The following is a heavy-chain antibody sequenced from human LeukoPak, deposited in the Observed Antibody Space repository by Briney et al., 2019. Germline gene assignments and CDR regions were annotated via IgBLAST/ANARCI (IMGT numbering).Heavy chain of an antibody. CDR2: ISGSAGGT. J-gene: IGHJ4*02. CDR1: GITLSNYG. V-gene: IGHV3-23*01. CDR3: AKRGVVTRVILVGFHKEAYYFDS. Sequence: TGGSLRLSCAGSGITLSNYGMSRVRQAPGKGLEWVAGISGSAGGTNYADSVKGRFTISRDNSKNTLYLQMNRLRAEDTAVYFCAKRGVVTRVILVGFHKEAYYFDSWGQGALVTVSS. D-gene: IGHD4-17*01.